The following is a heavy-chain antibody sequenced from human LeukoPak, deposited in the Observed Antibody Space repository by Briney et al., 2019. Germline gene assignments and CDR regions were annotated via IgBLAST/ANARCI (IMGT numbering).Heavy chain of an antibody. J-gene: IGHJ6*03. V-gene: IGHV3-9*01. D-gene: IGHD3-10*01. CDR3: AKGFGDYYYYYYMDV. CDR2: ISWNSGSI. CDR1: GFTFDDYA. Sequence: GGSLRLSCAASGFTFDDYAMHWVRQAPGKGLEWVSGISWNSGSIGYADSVKGRFTISRDNAKNFLYLQMNSLRAEDTALYYCAKGFGDYYYYYYMDVWGKGTTVTISS.